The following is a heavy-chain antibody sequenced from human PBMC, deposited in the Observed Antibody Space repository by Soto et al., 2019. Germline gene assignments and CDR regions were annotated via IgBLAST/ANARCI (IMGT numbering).Heavy chain of an antibody. CDR3: ARGRGGYKYFDY. CDR2: INTYNGNI. J-gene: IGHJ4*02. Sequence: QVQLVQSGAEVKKPGASVKVSCEVSGYTFASYGISWARQAPGQGLEWMGWINTYNGNINYAQKFQGRVTMTTDTSTSTAYMELRSLRSDDTALYYCARGRGGYKYFDYWGQGTLVTVSS. V-gene: IGHV1-18*01. CDR1: GYTFASYG. D-gene: IGHD1-26*01.